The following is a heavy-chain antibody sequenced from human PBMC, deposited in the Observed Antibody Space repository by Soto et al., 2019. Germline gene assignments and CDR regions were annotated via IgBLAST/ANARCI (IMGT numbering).Heavy chain of an antibody. Sequence: QVQLQESGSGLVKPSQTLSLTCAVSGGSMRSGDYSWSWIRQPPGKGLEWIAYIYHSGSTYYNPSLKSRVTISVDRSENQVSLKLSSVTAADTAMYYCARHFAGRDFDLWGRGTLVTVSS. CDR3: ARHFAGRDFDL. V-gene: IGHV4-30-2*01. J-gene: IGHJ2*01. CDR1: GGSMRSGDYS. D-gene: IGHD2-21*01. CDR2: IYHSGST.